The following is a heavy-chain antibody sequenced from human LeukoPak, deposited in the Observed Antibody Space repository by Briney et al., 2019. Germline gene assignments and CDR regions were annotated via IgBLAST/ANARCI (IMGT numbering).Heavy chain of an antibody. V-gene: IGHV3-30*18. D-gene: IGHD2-2*01. CDR3: AKDRAGVVVPAAWDLDY. CDR1: GFTFSSYG. CDR2: ISYDGSNK. J-gene: IGHJ4*02. Sequence: PGKSLRLSCAASGFTFSSYGMHWVRQAPGKGLEWVAVISYDGSNKYYADSVKGRFTISRDNSKNTLYLQMNSLRAEDTAVCYCAKDRAGVVVPAAWDLDYWGQGTLVTVSS.